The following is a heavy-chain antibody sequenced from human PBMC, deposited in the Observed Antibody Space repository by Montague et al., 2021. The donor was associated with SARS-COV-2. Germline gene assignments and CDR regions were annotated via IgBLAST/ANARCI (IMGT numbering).Heavy chain of an antibody. CDR3: ARDGSLRVEILIGPRHYYYGMDV. CDR2: IYYSGST. D-gene: IGHD3-9*01. Sequence: SETLSLTCTVSGGSISSSSYYWGWIRQPPGKGLEWIGSIYYSGSTYYNPSLRSRVTISVDTSKNQLSLKLSSVTAADTAVYYCARDGSLRVEILIGPRHYYYGMDVWGQGTTVTVSS. V-gene: IGHV4-39*07. CDR1: GGSISSSSYY. J-gene: IGHJ6*02.